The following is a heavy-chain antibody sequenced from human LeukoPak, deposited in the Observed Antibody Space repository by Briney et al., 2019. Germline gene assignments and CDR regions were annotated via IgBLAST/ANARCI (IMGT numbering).Heavy chain of an antibody. CDR1: GFTFSSYG. D-gene: IGHD6-13*01. V-gene: IGHV3-48*01. Sequence: PGGSLRLSCAASGFTFSSYGMHWVRQAPGKGLEWVSYISSSSTIYYADSVKGRFTISRDNAKNSLYLQMNSLRAEDTAVYYCAREDSRLIDYWGQGTLVTVSS. CDR3: AREDSRLIDY. CDR2: ISSSSTI. J-gene: IGHJ4*02.